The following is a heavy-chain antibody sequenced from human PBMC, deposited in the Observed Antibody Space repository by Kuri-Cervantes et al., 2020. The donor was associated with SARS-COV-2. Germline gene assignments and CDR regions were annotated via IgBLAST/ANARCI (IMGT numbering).Heavy chain of an antibody. V-gene: IGHV1-69*11. J-gene: IGHJ4*02. CDR1: GGTFSSYA. Sequence: SVKVSCKASGGTFSSYAISWVRQAPGQGLEWMGRIIPILGTANYAQKFQGRVTITADESTSTAYMELSSLRTEDTAVYYCARANNWNFDYWGQGALVTVSS. CDR3: ARANNWNFDY. D-gene: IGHD1-20*01. CDR2: IIPILGTA.